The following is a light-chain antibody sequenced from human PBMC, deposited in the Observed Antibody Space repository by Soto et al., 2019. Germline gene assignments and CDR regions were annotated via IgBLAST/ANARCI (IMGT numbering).Light chain of an antibody. J-gene: IGLJ1*01. V-gene: IGLV2-18*02. CDR3: SSYTTSRTYV. CDR1: SSDVVSYDS. CDR2: EVS. Sequence: QSALTQPPSVSGSPGQSVTISCTGTSSDVVSYDSVSWYQQPPGTVPKLMIYEVSNRPSGVPDRFSGSKSGNTASLTISGLQAEDEADYYCSSYTTSRTYVFGTGTKLTVL.